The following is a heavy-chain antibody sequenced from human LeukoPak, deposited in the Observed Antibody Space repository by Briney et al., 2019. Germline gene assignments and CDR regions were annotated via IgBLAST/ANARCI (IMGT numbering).Heavy chain of an antibody. CDR3: ARPAAAAGTSTFAI. V-gene: IGHV4-59*01. CDR1: GGSISSYY. J-gene: IGHJ3*02. D-gene: IGHD6-13*01. Sequence: SETLSLTCTISGGSISSYYWSWIRQPPGKGLEWIGYIYYNGSTNYNPSLKGRVTISVDTSKNQFSLKLRYVTAADTAVYYCARPAAAAGTSTFAIWGQGTMVTVSS. CDR2: IYYNGST.